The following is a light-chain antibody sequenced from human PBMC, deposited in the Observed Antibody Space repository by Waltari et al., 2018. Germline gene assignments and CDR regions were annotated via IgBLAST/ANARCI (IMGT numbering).Light chain of an antibody. CDR2: DAS. CDR3: QQRSEWPLT. V-gene: IGKV3-11*01. CDR1: QDISNY. Sequence: EIVLTQSPATLSLSPGERATLSCRASQDISNYLGWYQQKLGQAPRLLIYDASNRATWIPARFSVSGSATDCTLTISRLEPEDCAVYYCQQRSEWPLTFGGGTKVEIK. J-gene: IGKJ4*01.